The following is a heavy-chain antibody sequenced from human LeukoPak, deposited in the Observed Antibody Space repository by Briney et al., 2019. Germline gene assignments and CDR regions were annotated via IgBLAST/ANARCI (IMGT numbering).Heavy chain of an antibody. CDR3: ARHGYSYGFDY. J-gene: IGHJ4*02. V-gene: IGHV4-59*08. Sequence: SETLSLTCTVSGGSISSYYWSWIQQPPGKRLEWIGYIYYSGSTNYNPSLKSRVTISVDTSRNQFSLKLSSVTAADTAVYYCARHGYSYGFDYWGQGTLVTVSS. CDR2: IYYSGST. CDR1: GGSISSYY. D-gene: IGHD5-18*01.